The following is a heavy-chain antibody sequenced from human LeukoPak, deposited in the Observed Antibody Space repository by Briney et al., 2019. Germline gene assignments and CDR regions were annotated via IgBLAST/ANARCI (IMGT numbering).Heavy chain of an antibody. Sequence: HPGGSLRLSCAPSGFTFRRYWMSWVRQAPGKGLEWVANIKQDGSEKYYVDSVKGRFTISRDNAKNSQYLQMNSLRAEDTAVYYCAKGKGLDYWGQGTLVTVSS. J-gene: IGHJ4*02. V-gene: IGHV3-7*01. CDR2: IKQDGSEK. CDR1: GFTFRRYW. CDR3: AKGKGLDY.